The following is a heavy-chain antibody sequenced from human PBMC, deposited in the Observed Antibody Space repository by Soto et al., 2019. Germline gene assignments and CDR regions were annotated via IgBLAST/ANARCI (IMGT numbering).Heavy chain of an antibody. CDR2: ISAYNGNT. CDR3: ARDYGVAFDI. D-gene: IGHD4-17*01. Sequence: ASVKVSCKASGYTFTNYGISWVRQAPGQGLEWMGLISAYNGNTNYAQKLQGRVTMTTDTSKSTTYIELRRLRSDDTAVEYFARDYGVAFDIWGQGTMVTVSS. V-gene: IGHV1-18*01. J-gene: IGHJ3*02. CDR1: GYTFTNYG.